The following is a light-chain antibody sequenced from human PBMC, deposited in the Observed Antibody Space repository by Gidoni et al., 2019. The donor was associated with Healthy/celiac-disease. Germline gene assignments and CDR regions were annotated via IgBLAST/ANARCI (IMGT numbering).Light chain of an antibody. J-gene: IGLJ3*02. CDR1: SGSIASNY. V-gene: IGLV6-57*01. CDR2: EDN. Sequence: NFMLTQPPSVSDSPGNTVTISCTRSSGSIASNYVQWYQQRPGSSPTTVIYEDNQRPSGVPDRFSGSIDSSSNSASLTISGLKTEDEADYYCQSYDSSNRVFGGGTKLTVL. CDR3: QSYDSSNRV.